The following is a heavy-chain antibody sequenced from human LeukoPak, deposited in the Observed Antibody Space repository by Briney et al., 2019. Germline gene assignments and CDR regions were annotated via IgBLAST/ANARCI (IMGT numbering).Heavy chain of an antibody. Sequence: GGSLRLSCAASGFTFSSYAMSWVRQAPGKGLEWGLAISGSGGSTYYADSVKGRFTISRDNSKNTLYLQMNSLRAEDTAVYYCAKVVPVTTDFYFDYWGQGTLVTVSS. D-gene: IGHD4-17*01. J-gene: IGHJ4*02. CDR1: GFTFSSYA. V-gene: IGHV3-23*01. CDR2: ISGSGGST. CDR3: AKVVPVTTDFYFDY.